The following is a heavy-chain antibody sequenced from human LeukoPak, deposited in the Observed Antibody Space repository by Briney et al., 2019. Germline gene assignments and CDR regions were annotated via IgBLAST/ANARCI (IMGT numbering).Heavy chain of an antibody. CDR1: GGSISGYY. J-gene: IGHJ3*02. CDR3: ARDRPGIAVAGDAFDI. D-gene: IGHD6-19*01. CDR2: IYNRGST. Sequence: SETLSLTCTVSGGSISGYYWSWIRQPPGKGLEWIGYIYNRGSTNYNPSLKSRVTISVDTSKNQFSLKLRSVTAADTAVYYCARDRPGIAVAGDAFDIWGQGTMVTVSS. V-gene: IGHV4-59*01.